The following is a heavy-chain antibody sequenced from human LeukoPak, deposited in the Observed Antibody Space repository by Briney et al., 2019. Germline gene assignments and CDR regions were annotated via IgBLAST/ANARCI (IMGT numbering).Heavy chain of an antibody. Sequence: PGGSLRLSCAASGFTFSNYAMSWVRQAPGKGLEWVSGISGSGGSTYYADSVKGRFTISRDNSKNTLYLQMNSLRAEDTSVYYCAEDQKLQPFHYWGQGTLVTVSS. CDR1: GFTFSNYA. V-gene: IGHV3-23*01. CDR3: AEDQKLQPFHY. D-gene: IGHD2-15*01. J-gene: IGHJ4*02. CDR2: ISGSGGST.